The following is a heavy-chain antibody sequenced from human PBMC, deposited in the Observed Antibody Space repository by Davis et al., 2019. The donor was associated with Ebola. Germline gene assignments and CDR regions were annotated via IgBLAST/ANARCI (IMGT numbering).Heavy chain of an antibody. V-gene: IGHV3-30*18. Sequence: GESLKISCTTSGFSFSNYGMHWVRQAPGKGLEWVAVISYDGSNKYYADSVKGRFTISRDNSKNTLYLQMNSLRAEDTAVYYCAKDLNWDWGQGTLVTVSS. J-gene: IGHJ4*02. CDR3: AKDLNWD. CDR2: ISYDGSNK. D-gene: IGHD7-27*01. CDR1: GFSFSNYG.